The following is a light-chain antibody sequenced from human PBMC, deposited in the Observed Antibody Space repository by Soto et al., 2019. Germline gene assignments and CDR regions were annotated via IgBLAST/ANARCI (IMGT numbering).Light chain of an antibody. Sequence: EIVLTQSPGTLSLSPGERATLTCRASQSVSSTYLAWYQQKPGQAPRLLMYDASSRATGIPDRFSGSGSGTDFPLTISRLEPEDFAVYYCQQFGTSFPYPFGQGTKLDIK. CDR2: DAS. CDR1: QSVSSTY. J-gene: IGKJ2*01. CDR3: QQFGTSFPYP. V-gene: IGKV3-20*01.